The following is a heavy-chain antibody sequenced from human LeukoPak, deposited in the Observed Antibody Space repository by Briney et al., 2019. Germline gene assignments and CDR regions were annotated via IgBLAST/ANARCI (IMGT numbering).Heavy chain of an antibody. J-gene: IGHJ4*02. D-gene: IGHD3-22*01. Sequence: GGSLRLSRAASGFTFSSYAMSWVRQAPGKGLEWVSAISGSGGSTYYADSVKGRFTISRDNSKNTLCLQMDSLRADDTAVYYCANSDPRWYYDSSGRRPSYFDYWGQGTLVTVSS. CDR2: ISGSGGST. CDR3: ANSDPRWYYDSSGRRPSYFDY. V-gene: IGHV3-23*01. CDR1: GFTFSSYA.